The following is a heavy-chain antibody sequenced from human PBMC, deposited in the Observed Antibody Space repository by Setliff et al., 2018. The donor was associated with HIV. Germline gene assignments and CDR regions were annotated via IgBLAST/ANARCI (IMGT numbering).Heavy chain of an antibody. D-gene: IGHD3-16*02. Sequence: GGSLRLSCAASGFTFNTYNMNWVRQAPGKGLEWVSYISITSSTIYYADSVKGRFTISRDNARNSLYLQMNSLRAEDTAVYYCARAPYYDYVWGSYRYQGYYFDYWGQGTLVTVSS. CDR1: GFTFNTYN. CDR3: ARAPYYDYVWGSYRYQGYYFDY. J-gene: IGHJ4*02. CDR2: ISITSSTI. V-gene: IGHV3-48*04.